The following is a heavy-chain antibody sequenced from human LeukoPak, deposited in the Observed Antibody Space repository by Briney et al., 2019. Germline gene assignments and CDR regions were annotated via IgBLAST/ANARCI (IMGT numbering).Heavy chain of an antibody. D-gene: IGHD3-22*01. CDR2: INHSGST. Sequence: PSETLSLTCAVYGGSFSGYYWSWIRQPPGKGLEWIGEINHSGSTNYNPSLKSRVTISVDTSKNQFSLKLSSVTAADTAVYYCARGRRFVGYYDSSGYLYWGQGTLVTVSS. CDR1: GGSFSGYY. V-gene: IGHV4-34*01. CDR3: ARGRRFVGYYDSSGYLY. J-gene: IGHJ4*02.